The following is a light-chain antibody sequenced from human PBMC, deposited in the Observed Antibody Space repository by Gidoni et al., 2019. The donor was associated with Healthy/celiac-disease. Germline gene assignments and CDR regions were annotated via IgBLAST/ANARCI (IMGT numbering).Light chain of an antibody. J-gene: IGKJ4*01. CDR3: QQYNNWHPLT. CDR1: QRVSSN. V-gene: IGKV3-15*01. Sequence: EILMTQSPATLSVFPGERATLSCRASQRVSSNLAWYQQTPGQSPRLLIYGASTRATGIPARFSGSRSGTEFTLTISSLQSEDFAVYYCQQYNNWHPLTFGGGTKVEIK. CDR2: GAS.